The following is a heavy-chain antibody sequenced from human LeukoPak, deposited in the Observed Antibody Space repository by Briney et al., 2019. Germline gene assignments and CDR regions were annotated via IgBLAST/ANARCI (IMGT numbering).Heavy chain of an antibody. J-gene: IGHJ4*02. CDR3: AKDRGSSGWYGYFDY. CDR1: GFTFSGYA. Sequence: GGSLRLSCAVSGFTFSGYAMSWVRQAPGMGLEWVSAISGSGGSTYYADSVKGRFTISRDNSKNTLYLQMNSLRAEDTAVYYCAKDRGSSGWYGYFDYWGQGTLVTVSS. V-gene: IGHV3-23*01. CDR2: ISGSGGST. D-gene: IGHD6-19*01.